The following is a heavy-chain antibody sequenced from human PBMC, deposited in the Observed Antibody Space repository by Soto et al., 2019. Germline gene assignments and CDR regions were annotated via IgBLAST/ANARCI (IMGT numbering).Heavy chain of an antibody. CDR3: ARDTLSAFDG. CDR2: IRHDGSEK. J-gene: IGHJ3*01. V-gene: IGHV3-7*01. D-gene: IGHD3-16*01. Sequence: EVQLVESGGGLVQPGGSLRLSCTASRFTFSVYWMSWVRQAPGKGLEWVANIRHDGSEKFYVDSVKGRFTVSRDNAKNSLYLQMNSLRAEDTAVYYCARDTLSAFDGWGQGTMVTVSS. CDR1: RFTFSVYW.